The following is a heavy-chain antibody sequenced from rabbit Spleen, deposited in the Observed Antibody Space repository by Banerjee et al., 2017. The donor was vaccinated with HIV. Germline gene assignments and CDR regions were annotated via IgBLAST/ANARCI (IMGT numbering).Heavy chain of an antibody. D-gene: IGHD3-1*01. CDR1: GFSFSNTAV. J-gene: IGHJ4*01. CDR2: INAGTGKY. CDR3: ARDWAGFIGWNFGW. V-gene: IGHV1S45*01. Sequence: QAQLEASGGDLVKPGASLTLTCKASGFSFSNTAVMCWVRPTPGKGLEWIACINAGTGKYVYASWAKGRFTFSKTSSTTVTLQMTSMTAADTATYFCARDWAGFIGWNFGWWGPGTLVTVS.